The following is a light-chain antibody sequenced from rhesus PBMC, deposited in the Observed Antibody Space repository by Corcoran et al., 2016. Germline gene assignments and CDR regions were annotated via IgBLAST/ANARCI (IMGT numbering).Light chain of an antibody. CDR3: LQYSSSPLT. CDR2: DAS. CDR1: QGISSY. J-gene: IGKJ4*01. V-gene: IGKV1-28*02. Sequence: DIQMTQSPSSLSASVGDTVTITCRASQGISSYLNWFQQKPGKAPKLLIYDASRLESGVPSRFSGSGSGTDFTLTISSLQPEDFAAYYCLQYSSSPLTFGGGTNVEIK.